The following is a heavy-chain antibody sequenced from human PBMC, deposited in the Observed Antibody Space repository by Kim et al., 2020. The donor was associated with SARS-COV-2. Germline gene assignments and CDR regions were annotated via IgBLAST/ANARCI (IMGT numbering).Heavy chain of an antibody. J-gene: IGHJ4*02. V-gene: IGHV3-30*18. CDR1: RFTLSSYG. CDR3: AKDVYHYGGGGVDY. CDR2: ISYDGSDT. D-gene: IGHD2-21*01. Sequence: GGSLRLSCAASRFTLSSYGIHWVRQAPGKGLEWVAFISYDGSDTDYADSVKGRFTISRDNSEDTVYLEMNSLRAEDTAVYYCAKDVYHYGGGGVDYWGRGTHVRVST.